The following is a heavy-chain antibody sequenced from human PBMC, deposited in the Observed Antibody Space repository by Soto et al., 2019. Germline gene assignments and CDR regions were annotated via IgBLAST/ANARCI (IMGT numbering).Heavy chain of an antibody. J-gene: IGHJ4*02. Sequence: QVQLQESGPGLVKPSQTLSLTCTVSGGSISSGDYYWSWIRQPPGKGLEWIGYIYYSGSTYYNPSLKSRVTISVDTSKNQFSLKLSSVTAADTAVYYCARDRPDSSGLHGAEFAYWGQGTLVTVSS. CDR2: IYYSGST. D-gene: IGHD3-22*01. V-gene: IGHV4-30-4*01. CDR1: GGSISSGDYY. CDR3: ARDRPDSSGLHGAEFAY.